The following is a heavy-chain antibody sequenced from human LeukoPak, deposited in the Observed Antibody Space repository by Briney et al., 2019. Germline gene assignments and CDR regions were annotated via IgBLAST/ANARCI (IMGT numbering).Heavy chain of an antibody. V-gene: IGHV3-73*01. CDR2: MDKETNLYAT. CDR1: GFTFSDSA. D-gene: IGHD1-26*01. CDR3: TRDSGTYNWFDP. J-gene: IGHJ5*02. Sequence: GGSLRLSCVASGFTFSDSAIHWVRQSSGKGLEWIGHMDKETNLYATALAAAVKGRFTVSRDDSKNTAYLHMNSLKTEDTALYYCTRDSGTYNWFDPWGQGTLVTVSS.